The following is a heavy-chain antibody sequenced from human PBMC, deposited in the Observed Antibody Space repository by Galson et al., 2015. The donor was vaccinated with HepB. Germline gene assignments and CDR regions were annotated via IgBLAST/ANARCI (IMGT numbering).Heavy chain of an antibody. J-gene: IGHJ6*03. V-gene: IGHV3-23*01. D-gene: IGHD7-27*01. CDR3: ARVKNWGSNYIDV. CDR2: IGGGGST. Sequence: SLRLSCAASGFTFTYAMTWVRQAPGPGLEWVSAIGGGGSTYYADSVKGRFTISRDNSKNTLYLQMNSLRAEDTAVYYCARVKNWGSNYIDVWGKGTTVTVSS. CDR1: GFTFTYA.